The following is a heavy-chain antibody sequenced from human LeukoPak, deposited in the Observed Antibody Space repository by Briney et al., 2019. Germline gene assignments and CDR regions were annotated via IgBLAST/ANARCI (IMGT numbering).Heavy chain of an antibody. CDR2: IKSKTDGGTT. Sequence: NPGGSLRLSCAASGFTFSNAWMSWVRQAPGKGLEWVGRIKSKTDGGTTDYAAPVKGRFTISRDDSKNTLYLQMNSLKTEDTAVYYCAREYSNSWYFDYWGQGTLVTVSS. CDR1: GFTFSNAW. J-gene: IGHJ4*02. CDR3: AREYSNSWYFDY. D-gene: IGHD6-13*01. V-gene: IGHV3-15*01.